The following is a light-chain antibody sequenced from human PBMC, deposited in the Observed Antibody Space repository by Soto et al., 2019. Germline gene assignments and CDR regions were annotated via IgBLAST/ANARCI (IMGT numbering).Light chain of an antibody. CDR1: SSDVGGYNY. J-gene: IGLJ1*01. CDR2: DVS. CDR3: SSYTSSSTLVV. V-gene: IGLV2-14*01. Sequence: QSVLTQPASVSGSPGQSITISCTGTSSDVGGYNYVSWCQQHPGKAPKLMIYDVSNRPSGVSNRFSGSKSGNTASLTISGLQAEDEAEYYCSSYTSSSTLVVFGTGTKLTVL.